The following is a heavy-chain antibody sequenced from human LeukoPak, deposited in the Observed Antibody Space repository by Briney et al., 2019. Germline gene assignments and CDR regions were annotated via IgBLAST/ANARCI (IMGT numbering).Heavy chain of an antibody. V-gene: IGHV3-21*01. CDR1: GFTFSSYS. D-gene: IGHD2-8*02. Sequence: PGGSLRLSCAATGFTFSSYSMNWVRQAPGKGLEWVSSISSSSSYIYYADSVKGRFTISRDNSKNTLYLQMNSLRAEDTAVYYCARDPIPFYEESTGWPFDYWGQGTLLTVSS. J-gene: IGHJ4*02. CDR2: ISSSSSYI. CDR3: ARDPIPFYEESTGWPFDY.